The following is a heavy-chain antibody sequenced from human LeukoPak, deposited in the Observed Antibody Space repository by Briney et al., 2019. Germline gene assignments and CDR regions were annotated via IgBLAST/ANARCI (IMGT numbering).Heavy chain of an antibody. Sequence: ASVKVSCKASGYTFTSYDIYWVRQATGQGLEWMGWMNPNGGNTDYAQKSQGRVTLTRNTPISTSYRELSSLRSGDTVVYYGGRGRFLYVSSSGYSAYAGQGNLVTASA. J-gene: IGHJ4*02. CDR2: MNPNGGNT. V-gene: IGHV1-8*01. D-gene: IGHD6-6*01. CDR1: GYTFTSYD. CDR3: GRGRFLYVSSSGYSAY.